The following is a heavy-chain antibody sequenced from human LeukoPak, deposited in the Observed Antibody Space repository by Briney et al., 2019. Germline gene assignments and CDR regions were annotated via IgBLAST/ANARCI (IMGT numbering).Heavy chain of an antibody. CDR3: ARRAGSDYVWGSYRYTVDY. V-gene: IGHV4-38-2*02. D-gene: IGHD3-16*02. CDR2: IYHSGST. Sequence: SETLSLTCTVSGYSISSGYYWGWIRQPPGKGREWIGSIYHSGSTYYNPSLKSRVTISVDTSKNQFSLKLSSVTAADTAVDYCARRAGSDYVWGSYRYTVDYWGQGTLVTVSS. J-gene: IGHJ4*02. CDR1: GYSISSGYY.